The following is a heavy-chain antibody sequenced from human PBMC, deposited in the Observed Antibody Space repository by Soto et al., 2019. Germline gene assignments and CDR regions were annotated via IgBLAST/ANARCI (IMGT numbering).Heavy chain of an antibody. CDR1: GGTIGGIGGC. CDR2: IYYSGST. J-gene: IGHJ4*02. V-gene: IGHV4-39*01. D-gene: IGHD3-16*01. CDR3: ARHVSGGEPNHILIALHFDY. Sequence: LETLCLTCTASGGTIGGIGGCWGWIRQPPGKGLEWIGSIYYSGSTYYNPSLKSRVTISVDTSKNQFSLKLSSVTAADTAVYYCARHVSGGEPNHILIALHFDYWGQGTLVTVSS.